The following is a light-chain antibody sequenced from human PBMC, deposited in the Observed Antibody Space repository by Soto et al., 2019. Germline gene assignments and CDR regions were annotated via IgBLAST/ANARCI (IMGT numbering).Light chain of an antibody. CDR3: QCYDNTLGANVL. J-gene: IGLJ2*01. Sequence: QSALTQPASVSGSPGQSITISCTGTSSDVGGYNHVSWYQQHPGKAPKLMIYEVTNRPSGVSNRFSGSKSGNTASLTITGLQAEDEAVYYCQCYDNTLGANVLFGGGTKLTVL. V-gene: IGLV2-14*01. CDR1: SSDVGGYNH. CDR2: EVT.